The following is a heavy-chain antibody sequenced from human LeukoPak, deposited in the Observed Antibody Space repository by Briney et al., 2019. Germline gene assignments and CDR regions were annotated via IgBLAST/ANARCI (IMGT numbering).Heavy chain of an antibody. CDR2: INPSGGST. V-gene: IGHV1-46*01. CDR3: ASSRSVYYMDV. Sequence: ASVKVSCKASGYTFTSYYMHWVQQAPGQGLEWMGIINPSGGSTSYAQKFQGRVTMTRDMSTSTVYMELSSLRSEDTAVYYCASSRSVYYMDVWGKGTTVTVSS. D-gene: IGHD3-3*01. J-gene: IGHJ6*03. CDR1: GYTFTSYY.